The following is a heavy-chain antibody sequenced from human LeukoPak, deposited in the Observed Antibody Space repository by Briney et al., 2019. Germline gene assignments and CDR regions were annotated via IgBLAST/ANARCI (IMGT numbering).Heavy chain of an antibody. V-gene: IGHV4-38-2*01. J-gene: IGHJ4*02. CDR1: GYSISSGYY. Sequence: PSETLSLTRAVSGYSISSGYYWGWIRQPPGKGLEWIGSIYHSGSTYYNPSLKSRVTMSVDTSKNQFSLKLTSVTAADTAVYYCARNASTGYFDYWGQGTLVTVSS. CDR2: IYHSGST. D-gene: IGHD3-16*01. CDR3: ARNASTGYFDY.